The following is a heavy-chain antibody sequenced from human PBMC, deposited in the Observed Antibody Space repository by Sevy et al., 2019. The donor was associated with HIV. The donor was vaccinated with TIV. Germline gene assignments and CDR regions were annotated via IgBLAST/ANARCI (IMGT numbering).Heavy chain of an antibody. CDR1: GFTFGDYA. Sequence: GGSLRLSCTASGFTFGDYAMSWFRQAPGKGLEWVGFIRSKAYGGTTEYAASVKGRFTISRDASKSIAYLQMNSLKTEDTAVYYCTRDRKGAARPPDDYWGQGTLVTVSS. CDR3: TRDRKGAARPPDDY. CDR2: IRSKAYGGTT. J-gene: IGHJ4*02. V-gene: IGHV3-49*03. D-gene: IGHD6-6*01.